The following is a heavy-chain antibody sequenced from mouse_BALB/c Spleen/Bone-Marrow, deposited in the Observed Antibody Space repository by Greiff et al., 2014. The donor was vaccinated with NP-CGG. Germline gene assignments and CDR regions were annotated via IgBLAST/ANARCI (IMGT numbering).Heavy chain of an antibody. CDR2: ISSGSSTI. J-gene: IGHJ4*01. D-gene: IGHD3-3*01. CDR3: TRSGTLGAMDY. Sequence: VQLKQSGGGLVQPGGSRKLSCAASGFTFSSFGMHWVRQAPEKGLEWVAYISSGSSTIYYADTMKGRFTISRDNPKNTLFPQMTSLMSEDTAMYYCTRSGTLGAMDYWGQGTSVTVSS. CDR1: GFTFSSFG. V-gene: IGHV5-17*02.